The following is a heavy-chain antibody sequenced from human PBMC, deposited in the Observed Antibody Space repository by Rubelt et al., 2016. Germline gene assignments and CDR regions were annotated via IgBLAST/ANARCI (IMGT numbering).Heavy chain of an antibody. CDR1: GFVFSDAW. D-gene: IGHD6-19*01. CDR3: ARDSSGWYYFDW. CDR2: ISSSSSYI. V-gene: IGHV3-21*02. J-gene: IGHJ4*02. Sequence: EVQLVESGGGLVKPGGSLRLSCTGSGFVFSDAWLTWVRQAPGKGLEWVSSISSSSSYIYYADSVKGRFPISRDNAKNTLYLQMNSLRAEDTAVYYCARDSSGWYYFDWWGQGALVTISS.